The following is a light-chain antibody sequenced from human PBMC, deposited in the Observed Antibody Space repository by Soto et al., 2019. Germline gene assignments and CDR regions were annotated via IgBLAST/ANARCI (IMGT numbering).Light chain of an antibody. CDR3: EVWDANLSGPS. CDR1: SSNIGVNP. J-gene: IGLJ2*01. CDR2: SSS. Sequence: QAVVTQPPSASGTPGQTVTISCSGSSSNIGVNPVKWYQQLPGTAPKVLIYSSSQRPSGVPDRFAASKSGTSASLAISDLQSEDEADYYCEVWDANLSGPSFGRGTKLTVL. V-gene: IGLV1-44*01.